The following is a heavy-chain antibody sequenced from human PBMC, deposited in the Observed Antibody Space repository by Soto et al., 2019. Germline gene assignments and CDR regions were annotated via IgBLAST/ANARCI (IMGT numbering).Heavy chain of an antibody. CDR3: AKGYCSGGTXGRGYFDF. D-gene: IGHD2-15*01. V-gene: IGHV3-23*01. CDR1: GFTFSSYA. CDR2: ISGSGGST. J-gene: IGHJ4*02. Sequence: AGSLRLSCAASGFTFSSYAMSWVRQAPGKGLEWVSAISGSGGSTYYADSVKGRFTISRDNSKNTLYLQMSSLRAEDTAVYYCAKGYCSGGTXGRGYFDFWGQGT.